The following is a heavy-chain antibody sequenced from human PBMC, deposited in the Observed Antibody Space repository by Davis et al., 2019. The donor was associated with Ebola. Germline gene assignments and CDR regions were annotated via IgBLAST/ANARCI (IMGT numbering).Heavy chain of an antibody. V-gene: IGHV4-59*08. J-gene: IGHJ4*02. Sequence: PSETLSLTCTVSGGSISSYYWSWIRQPPGKGLEWIGYIYYSGSTNYNPSLKSRVTISVDTSKNQFSLKLSSVTAADTAVYYCARSIDSSGYYRALGYWGQGTLVTVSS. CDR1: GGSISSYY. D-gene: IGHD3-22*01. CDR3: ARSIDSSGYYRALGY. CDR2: IYYSGST.